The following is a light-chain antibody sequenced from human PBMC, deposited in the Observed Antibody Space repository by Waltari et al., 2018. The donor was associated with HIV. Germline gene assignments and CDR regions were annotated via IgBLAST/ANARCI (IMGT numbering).Light chain of an antibody. CDR3: QSADSSGTYV. J-gene: IGLJ1*01. CDR1: ALPNKY. V-gene: IGLV3-25*03. CDR2: KDS. Sequence: SYELTQPPSVSVSPGQTARITCSGDALPNKYAYWYQQRPGQAPLLVIFKDSERTSGIPERFSGSGSGTTVTLTISGVQAEDEADYYCQSADSSGTYVFGTGTKVTVL.